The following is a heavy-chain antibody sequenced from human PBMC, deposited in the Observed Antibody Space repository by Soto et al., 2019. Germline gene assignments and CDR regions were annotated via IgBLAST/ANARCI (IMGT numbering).Heavy chain of an antibody. CDR3: ARGGDTMVRGVIIYYFYGMDV. J-gene: IGHJ6*02. CDR1: GYSISSGYY. Sequence: PSETLSLTCAVSGYSISSGYYWGWIRQPPGKGLEWIGSIHHSGSTYYSPSLKSRVTIALDTSRNQFSLRLSSVTAADTAVYFCARGGDTMVRGVIIYYFYGMDVWGQGSTVSVSS. D-gene: IGHD3-10*01. CDR2: IHHSGST. V-gene: IGHV4-38-2*01.